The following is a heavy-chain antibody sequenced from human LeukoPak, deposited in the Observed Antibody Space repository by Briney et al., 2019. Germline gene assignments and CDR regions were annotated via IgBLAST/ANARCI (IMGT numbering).Heavy chain of an antibody. CDR1: GGSISSGDYY. D-gene: IGHD1-26*01. V-gene: IGHV4-30-4*01. CDR3: ARDREGATNFDP. J-gene: IGHJ5*02. CDR2: IYYSGST. Sequence: PSQTLSLTCTVSGGSISSGDYYWSWIRQPPGKGVEWIGYIYYSGSTYYNPSLKSRVTISVNTSKNQFSLKLSSVTAADTAVYYCARDREGATNFDPWGQGTLVAVSS.